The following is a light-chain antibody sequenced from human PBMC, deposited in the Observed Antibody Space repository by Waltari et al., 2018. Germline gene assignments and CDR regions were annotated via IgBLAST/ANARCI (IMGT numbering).Light chain of an antibody. CDR3: QSYDSSLTGSWV. Sequence: QSVLTQPPSVSGAPGQRVTISCTGSGSNIGAGFDVHWYQQLPGTAPKLLLDGNNSRPSGVPDRFSASKSGTSASLAITGLQAEDEADYYCQSYDSSLTGSWVFGGGTKLTVL. V-gene: IGLV1-40*01. J-gene: IGLJ3*02. CDR2: GNN. CDR1: GSNIGAGFD.